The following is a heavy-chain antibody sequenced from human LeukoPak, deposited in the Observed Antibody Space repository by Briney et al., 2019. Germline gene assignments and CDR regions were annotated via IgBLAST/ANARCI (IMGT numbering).Heavy chain of an antibody. CDR3: ANQFSYGKTIHYFDY. CDR2: ISGSGRGT. CDR1: GFIFSNYA. Sequence: GGSLRLSCAASGFIFSNYAMSWVRQAPGKGLEWVAGISGSGRGTYYADSVRGRFTISRDNSKNTMYLQMNSLRAEDTAEYYCANQFSYGKTIHYFDYWGQGTLVTVSS. V-gene: IGHV3-23*01. D-gene: IGHD5-18*01. J-gene: IGHJ4*02.